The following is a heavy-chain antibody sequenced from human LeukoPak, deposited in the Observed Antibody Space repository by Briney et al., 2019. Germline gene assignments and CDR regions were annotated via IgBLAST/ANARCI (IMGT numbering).Heavy chain of an antibody. CDR1: GFTISGYD. Sequence: PGGSLRLSCAASGFTISGYDMHWVRQSPGKGLEWVAVIWYDGSNKYYADSVKGRFTISRDNSKNTLYLQMNSLRAEDTAVYYCARVRGSGLGLDHGGRGTLVTVSS. V-gene: IGHV3-33*01. CDR3: ARVRGSGLGLDH. CDR2: IWYDGSNK. J-gene: IGHJ4*02. D-gene: IGHD6-19*01.